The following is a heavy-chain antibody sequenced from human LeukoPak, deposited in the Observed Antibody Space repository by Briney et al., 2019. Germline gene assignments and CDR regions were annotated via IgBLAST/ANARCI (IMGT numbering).Heavy chain of an antibody. D-gene: IGHD5-18*01. CDR2: ISGSGGST. CDR1: GFTFSSYA. CDR3: AKYGYSYGGNYYGMDV. J-gene: IGHJ6*02. Sequence: PGGSLRLSCAASGFTFSSYAMSWVRQAPGKGLEWVSAISGSGGSTYYADSVKGQFTISRDNSKNTLYLQMNSLRAEDTAVYYCAKYGYSYGGNYYGMDVWGQGTTVTVSS. V-gene: IGHV3-23*01.